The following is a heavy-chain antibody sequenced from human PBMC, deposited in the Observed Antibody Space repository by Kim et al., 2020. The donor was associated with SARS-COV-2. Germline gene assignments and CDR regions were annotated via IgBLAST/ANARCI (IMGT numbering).Heavy chain of an antibody. V-gene: IGHV4-34*01. D-gene: IGHD2-8*01. CDR3: ARAIGRLGVAVHMDV. CDR2: INHSGST. Sequence: SETLSLTCAVYGGSFSGYYWRWIRQPPGKGLEWIGEINHSGSTNYNPSLKSRVSISVDTAKNQFSLKLSSVTAADTAVYYCARAIGRLGVAVHMDVWGKGTTVTVSS. CDR1: GGSFSGYY. J-gene: IGHJ6*03.